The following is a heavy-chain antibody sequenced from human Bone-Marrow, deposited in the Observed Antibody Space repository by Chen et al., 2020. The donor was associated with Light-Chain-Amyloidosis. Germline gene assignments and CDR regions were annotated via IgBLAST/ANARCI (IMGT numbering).Heavy chain of an antibody. CDR2: FYVSRIT. Sequence: DVQLVESGGGRVQPGGSLRLYCEVSGLTVSQNSMAWVRQVPGKGLQCVALFYVSRITIFAGLVMGLFTVARDEPINTLFLQMDSLRVVDTAVYYCAKTEGYDFWRNGMDVWGQGTIVIVS. D-gene: IGHD3-3*01. V-gene: IGHV3-53*01. J-gene: IGHJ6*02. CDR1: GLTVSQNS. CDR3: AKTEGYDFWRNGMDV.